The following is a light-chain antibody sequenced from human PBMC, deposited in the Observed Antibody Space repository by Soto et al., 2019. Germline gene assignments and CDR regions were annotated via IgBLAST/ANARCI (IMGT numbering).Light chain of an antibody. J-gene: IGKJ1*01. Sequence: DIQMTQSPSTLSASVGDRVTITFRASQSISSWLAWYQQKTGKAPKLLIYYASSLESGVPSRFSGSGSGTEFTLTISSLQPDDFATYYCQQYNSYSWTFGQGTKVEIK. CDR1: QSISSW. CDR2: YAS. CDR3: QQYNSYSWT. V-gene: IGKV1-5*01.